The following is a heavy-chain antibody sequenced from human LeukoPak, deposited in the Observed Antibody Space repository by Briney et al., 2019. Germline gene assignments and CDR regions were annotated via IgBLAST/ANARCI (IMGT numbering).Heavy chain of an antibody. V-gene: IGHV5-51*01. J-gene: IGHJ6*03. Sequence: GESLKISCKASGYTFTSNWIGWVRQMPGKGLEWMGIIYPGDGDTRYSPSFQGQVTISADKSISTAYLQWSSLKASDTAMYYCARSSVEMATIGHHYYYYYMDVWGKGTTVTVSS. CDR2: IYPGDGDT. CDR1: GYTFTSNW. D-gene: IGHD5-24*01. CDR3: ARSSVEMATIGHHYYYYYMDV.